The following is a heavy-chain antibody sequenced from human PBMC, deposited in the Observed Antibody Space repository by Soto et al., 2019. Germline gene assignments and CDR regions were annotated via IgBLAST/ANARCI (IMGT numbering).Heavy chain of an antibody. CDR1: GYTFTDYY. Sequence: QVQLVQSGAEVKKPGASVKVSCKASGYTFTDYYIHWVRQAPGQGLEWIGWINANNGFTDYAQKFQDRFTMTRDTSINTPYMEVNSLRSDDTALYFCARDHRTGSYSVWGQGTLITVSS. V-gene: IGHV1-2*02. CDR2: INANNGFT. CDR3: ARDHRTGSYSV. J-gene: IGHJ4*02. D-gene: IGHD1-26*01.